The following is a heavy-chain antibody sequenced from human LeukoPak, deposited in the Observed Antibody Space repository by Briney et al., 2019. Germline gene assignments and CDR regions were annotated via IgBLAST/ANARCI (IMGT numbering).Heavy chain of an antibody. CDR1: GFTFSSYG. CDR2: ISGSGGST. CDR3: AKDRGFGEFLGYDP. D-gene: IGHD3-10*01. V-gene: IGHV3-23*01. J-gene: IGHJ5*02. Sequence: GGSLRLSCAASGFTFSSYGMHWVRQAPGKGLEWVSAISGSGGSTYYADSVKGRFTISRDNSKNTLYLQMNSLRAEDTAVYYCAKDRGFGEFLGYDPWGQGTLVTVSS.